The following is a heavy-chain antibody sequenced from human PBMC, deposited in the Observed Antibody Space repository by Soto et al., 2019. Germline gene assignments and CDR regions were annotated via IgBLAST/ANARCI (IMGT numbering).Heavy chain of an antibody. CDR1: GFSFSSYE. CDR2: ISSSGSTI. Sequence: GSLRLSCAASGFSFSSYEMNWVRQAPGKGLEWVSYISSSGSTIYYADSVKGRFTISRDNAKNSLYLQMNSLRAEDTAVYYCARDRYSGYDLSYWGQGTLVTVSS. V-gene: IGHV3-48*03. J-gene: IGHJ4*02. CDR3: ARDRYSGYDLSY. D-gene: IGHD5-12*01.